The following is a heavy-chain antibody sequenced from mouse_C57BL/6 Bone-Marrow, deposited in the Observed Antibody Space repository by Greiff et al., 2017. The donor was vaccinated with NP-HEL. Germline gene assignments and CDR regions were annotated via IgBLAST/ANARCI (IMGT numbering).Heavy chain of an antibody. D-gene: IGHD2-4*01. Sequence: VQLKESGGGLVKPGGSLKLSCAASGFTFSSYTMSWVRQTPEKRLEWVATISGGGGNTYYPDSVKGRFTISRDNAKNTLYLQMSSLRSEDTALYYCARQEGYYDYDDAMDYWGQGTSVTVSS. J-gene: IGHJ4*01. CDR1: GFTFSSYT. CDR2: ISGGGGNT. CDR3: ARQEGYYDYDDAMDY. V-gene: IGHV5-9*01.